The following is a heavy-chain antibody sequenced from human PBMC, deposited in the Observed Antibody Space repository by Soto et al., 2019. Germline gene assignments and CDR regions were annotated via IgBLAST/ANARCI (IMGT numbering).Heavy chain of an antibody. CDR1: GYTFTMHW. V-gene: IGHV5-51*03. CDR3: ARVAPMDQHLDY. Sequence: PGESLKISCSGSGYTFTMHWVAWVRQVPGKGLECMGIVNPGDSETRYSPSFQGQVTISVDKSITTAYLEWSSLEASDTAMYYCARVAPMDQHLDYWGQGTLVTVYS. D-gene: IGHD2-2*01. CDR2: VNPGDSET. J-gene: IGHJ4*02.